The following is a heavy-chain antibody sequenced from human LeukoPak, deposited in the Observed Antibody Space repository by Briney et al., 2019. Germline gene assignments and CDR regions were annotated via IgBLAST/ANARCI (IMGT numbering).Heavy chain of an antibody. CDR2: IYYSGST. J-gene: IGHJ4*02. CDR3: ARGQWELPH. D-gene: IGHD1-26*01. CDR1: GGSISSYY. V-gene: IGHV4-59*01. Sequence: TTSEALSLTCTVSGGSISSYYWSWIRQPPGKGLEWIGYIYYSGSTNYNPSLKSRVTISVDTSKNQFSLKLSSVTAADTAVYYCARGQWELPHWGQGTLVTVSS.